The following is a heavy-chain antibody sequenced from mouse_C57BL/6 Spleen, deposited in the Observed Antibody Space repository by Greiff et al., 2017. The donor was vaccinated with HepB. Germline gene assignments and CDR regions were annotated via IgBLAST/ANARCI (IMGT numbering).Heavy chain of an antibody. CDR2: ISDGGSYT. D-gene: IGHD2-3*01. CDR1: GFTFSSYA. V-gene: IGHV5-4*01. J-gene: IGHJ2*01. Sequence: EVQRVESGGGLVKPGGSLKLSCAASGFTFSSYAMSWVRQTPEKRLEWVATISDGGSYTYYPDNVKGRFTISRDNAKNNLYLQMSHLKSEDTAMYYCARDGMVTTRGYFDYWGQGTTLTVSS. CDR3: ARDGMVTTRGYFDY.